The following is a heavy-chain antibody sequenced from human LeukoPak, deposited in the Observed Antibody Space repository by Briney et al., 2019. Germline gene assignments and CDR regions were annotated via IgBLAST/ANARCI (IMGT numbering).Heavy chain of an antibody. CDR2: IDWDDDK. CDR1: GFSLSSSGMF. D-gene: IGHD5-12*01. J-gene: IGHJ6*02. CDR3: ARNRGYSGYGMDV. Sequence: SGPTLVNPTQTPTLTCTFSGFSLSSSGMFVSWIRQPPGKALEWLARIDWDDDKHYTTSLKTRLTISKDTSKNQVVLTMTSMDPVDTATYYCARNRGYSGYGMDVWGQGTTVTVSS. V-gene: IGHV2-70*11.